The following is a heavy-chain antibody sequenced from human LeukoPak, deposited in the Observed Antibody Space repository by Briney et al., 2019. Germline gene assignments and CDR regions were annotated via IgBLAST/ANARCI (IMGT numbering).Heavy chain of an antibody. V-gene: IGHV3-11*04. CDR1: GFTFSDYY. CDR2: ISSSGSTI. CDR3: ARQVEMAMDYYYYMDV. Sequence: GGSLRLSCAASGFTFSDYYMSWIRQAPGKGLEWVSYISSSGSTIYYADSVKGRFTISRDNAKNSLYLQMNSLRAEDTAVYYCARQVEMAMDYYYYMDVWGKGTTVTVSS. J-gene: IGHJ6*03. D-gene: IGHD5-24*01.